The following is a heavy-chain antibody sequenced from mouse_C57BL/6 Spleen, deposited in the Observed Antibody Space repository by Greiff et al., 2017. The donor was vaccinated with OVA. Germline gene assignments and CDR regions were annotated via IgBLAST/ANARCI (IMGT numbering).Heavy chain of an antibody. D-gene: IGHD2-4*01. CDR1: GYTFTSYT. CDR3: ARSYDYDVRYYAMDY. CDR2: INPSSGYT. J-gene: IGHJ4*01. V-gene: IGHV1-4*01. Sequence: VQLQQSGAELARPGASVKMSCKASGYTFTSYTMHWVKQRPGQGLEWIGYINPSSGYTKYNQKFKDKATLTADKSSSTAYMQLSSLTSEDSAVYYCARSYDYDVRYYAMDYWGQGTSVTVSS.